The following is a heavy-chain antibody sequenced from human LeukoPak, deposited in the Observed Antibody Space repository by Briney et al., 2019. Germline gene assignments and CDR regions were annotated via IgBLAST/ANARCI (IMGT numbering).Heavy chain of an antibody. Sequence: TSETLSLTCTVSGGSISSYYWSWIRQPPGKGLEWIGYIYYSGSTNYNPSLKSRVTISVDTSKNQSSLKLSSVTAADTAVYYCAKEAGGLFDPWGQGTLVTVSS. CDR3: AKEAGGLFDP. CDR2: IYYSGST. V-gene: IGHV4-59*12. J-gene: IGHJ5*02. CDR1: GGSISSYY. D-gene: IGHD1-26*01.